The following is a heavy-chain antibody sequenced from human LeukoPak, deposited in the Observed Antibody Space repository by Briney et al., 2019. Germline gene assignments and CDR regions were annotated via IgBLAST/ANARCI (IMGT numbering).Heavy chain of an antibody. J-gene: IGHJ6*03. CDR1: GAAINSGSYY. CDR2: ILTTGST. V-gene: IGHV4-61*02. D-gene: IGHD5-12*01. Sequence: PSETLSLTRAVSGAAINSGSYYWTWIRQPGGKGLEWIGRILTTGSTNYNPSLKSRVSVSLDTSKKQISLNLTSVTAADTAVYYCARELVAPRPHNDYYFYMDVWGKGTTVTVSS. CDR3: ARELVAPRPHNDYYFYMDV.